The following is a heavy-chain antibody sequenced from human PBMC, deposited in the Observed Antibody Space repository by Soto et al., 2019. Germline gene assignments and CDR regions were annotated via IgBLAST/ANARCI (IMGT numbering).Heavy chain of an antibody. V-gene: IGHV4-34*01. J-gene: IGHJ4*02. CDR2: INHSGST. Sequence: QVQLQQWGAGLLKPSETLSLTCAVYGGSFSGYYWTWIRQPPGTGLEWIGEINHSGSTNYNPSLKSRVTIAVDTSTIRFSLNLTFVTAADTAVYYCARDKISGLFDYWGQGTLVTVSS. CDR1: GGSFSGYY. CDR3: ARDKISGLFDY.